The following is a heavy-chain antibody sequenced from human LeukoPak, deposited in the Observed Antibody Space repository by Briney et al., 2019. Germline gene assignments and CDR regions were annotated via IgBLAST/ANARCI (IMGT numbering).Heavy chain of an antibody. V-gene: IGHV3-23*01. CDR1: GFTFSTYW. Sequence: GGSLRLSCVASGFTFSTYWMSWVRQAPGKGLEWVSAISGSGGSTYYADSVKGRFTISRDNSKNTLYLQMNSLRAEDTAVYYCAKDLGRYFDWFNPHYFDYWGQGTLVTVSS. CDR3: AKDLGRYFDWFNPHYFDY. J-gene: IGHJ4*02. CDR2: ISGSGGST. D-gene: IGHD3-9*01.